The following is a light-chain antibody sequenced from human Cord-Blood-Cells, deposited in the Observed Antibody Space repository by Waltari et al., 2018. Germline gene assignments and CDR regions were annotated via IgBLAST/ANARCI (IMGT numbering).Light chain of an antibody. CDR1: QSISSY. J-gene: IGKJ2*01. CDR3: QQSYSTPYT. V-gene: IGKV1-39*01. CDR2: AAS. Sequence: DIQMTQSPSSLSASVGDGLTITCRAIQSISSYLNWYQQKPGKAPKLLIYAASSLQSGVPSRFSGSGSGTDFTLTISSLQPEDFATYYCQQSYSTPYTFGQGTKLEIK.